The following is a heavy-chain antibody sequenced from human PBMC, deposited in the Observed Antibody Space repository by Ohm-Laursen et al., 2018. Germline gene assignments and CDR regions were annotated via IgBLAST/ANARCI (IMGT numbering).Heavy chain of an antibody. J-gene: IGHJ4*02. CDR2: MYTTGST. Sequence: SDTLSLTCTVSGGSISSYYWSWIRQPAGKGLEWIGRMYTTGSTNYNPSLKSRLTISVDTSKNQFYLKLSSVTAADTAVNYCARQSGGGRSDFDYWGQGTLVTVSS. V-gene: IGHV4-4*07. CDR1: GGSISSYY. D-gene: IGHD2-15*01. CDR3: ARQSGGGRSDFDY.